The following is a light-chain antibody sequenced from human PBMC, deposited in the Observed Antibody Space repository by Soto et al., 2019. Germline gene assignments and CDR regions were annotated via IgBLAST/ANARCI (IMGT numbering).Light chain of an antibody. J-gene: IGLJ3*02. CDR2: DVS. CDR3: SSYAGSNNLV. V-gene: IGLV2-8*01. Sequence: QSALTQPPSASGSPGQSVTISCTGTSSDVGGYNYVSWYQQHPGKAPKLMIYDVSKRPSGVPDRFSGSKSGNTASLTVSGLQAEDEDYYYCSSYAGSNNLVFGGGTKLTVL. CDR1: SSDVGGYNY.